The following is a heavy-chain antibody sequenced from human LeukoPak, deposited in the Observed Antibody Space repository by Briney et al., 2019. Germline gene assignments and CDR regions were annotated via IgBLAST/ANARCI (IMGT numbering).Heavy chain of an antibody. J-gene: IGHJ4*02. CDR1: GFTFSDYY. D-gene: IGHD1-26*01. CDR3: ARMKLDGFDY. Sequence: GGSLRLSCAASGFTFSDYYMSWIRQAPGKGLVWVSRINSDGSSTSYADSVKGRFTISRDNAKNTLYLQMNSLRAEDTAVYYCARMKLDGFDYWGQGTLVTVSS. CDR2: INSDGSST. V-gene: IGHV3-74*01.